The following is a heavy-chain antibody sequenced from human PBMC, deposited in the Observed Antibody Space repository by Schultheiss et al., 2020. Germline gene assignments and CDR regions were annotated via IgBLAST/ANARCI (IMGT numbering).Heavy chain of an antibody. Sequence: SVKVSCKASGGTFSSYAISWVRQAPGQGLEWMGGIIPIFGTANYAQKFQGRVTITADKSTSTAYMELSSLRSEDTAVDYCARDGLAAAGTIYYYYMDVWVRGTTGTVAS. D-gene: IGHD6-13*01. V-gene: IGHV1-69*06. J-gene: IGHJ6*03. CDR2: IIPIFGTA. CDR3: ARDGLAAAGTIYYYYMDV. CDR1: GGTFSSYA.